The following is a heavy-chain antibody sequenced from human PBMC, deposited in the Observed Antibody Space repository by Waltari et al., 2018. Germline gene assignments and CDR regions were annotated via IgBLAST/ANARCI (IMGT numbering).Heavy chain of an antibody. V-gene: IGHV5-51*01. J-gene: IGHJ3*02. D-gene: IGHD3-22*01. CDR2: IYPGDSDT. CDR3: SRQTFGSGYYYADDAFDI. Sequence: EVQLVQSGAEVKKPGESLKISCKGSGYSFTTYWIGWVRQRPGKGLEWRGIIYPGDSDTRDSPSFQGQVTISADKSISTAYLQWSSLKASDTAMYYCSRQTFGSGYYYADDAFDIWGQGTMVTVSS. CDR1: GYSFTTYW.